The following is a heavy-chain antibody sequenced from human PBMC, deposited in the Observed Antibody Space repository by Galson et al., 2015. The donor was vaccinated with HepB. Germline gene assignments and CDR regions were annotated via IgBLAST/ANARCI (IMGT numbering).Heavy chain of an antibody. D-gene: IGHD5-12*01. Sequence: SVKVSCKASSDTFASYALNWVRQAPGQGLEWMGWISACNSYTNYPHKFQGRVTMTTDTSTRTGYLELRSLRSDDTAIYYCARGGAAAIGGPTFDYWGQGTLVTVSS. J-gene: IGHJ4*02. CDR1: SDTFASYA. CDR3: ARGGAAAIGGPTFDY. V-gene: IGHV1-18*01. CDR2: ISACNSYT.